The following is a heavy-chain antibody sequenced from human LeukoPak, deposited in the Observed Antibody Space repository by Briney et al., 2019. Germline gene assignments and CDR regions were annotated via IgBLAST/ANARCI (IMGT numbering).Heavy chain of an antibody. CDR3: ASPLHYYDTSPYYY. CDR1: GGSISSYY. V-gene: IGHV4-59*01. Sequence: SETLSLTCTVSGGSISSYYWSWIRQPPGKGLEWIGYIYYSGSTNYNPSLNSRVSISLDTPKNQFSLKLDSLTAADTAVYYCASPLHYYDTSPYYYWGQGTLVTVSS. J-gene: IGHJ4*02. D-gene: IGHD3-22*01. CDR2: IYYSGST.